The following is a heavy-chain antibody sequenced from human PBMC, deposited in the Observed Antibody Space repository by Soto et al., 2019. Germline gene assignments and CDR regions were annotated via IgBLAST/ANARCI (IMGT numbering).Heavy chain of an antibody. D-gene: IGHD3-10*01. V-gene: IGHV3-21*01. CDR3: ETGGSGSYYNPPFDY. CDR1: GFTFSSYS. CDR2: ISSSSSYI. J-gene: IGHJ4*02. Sequence: GGSLRLSCAASGFTFSSYSMNWVRQAPGKGLEWVSSISSSSSYIYYADSVKGRFTISRDNAKNSLYLQMNSLRAEDTAVYYCETGGSGSYYNPPFDYWGQGTLVTVSS.